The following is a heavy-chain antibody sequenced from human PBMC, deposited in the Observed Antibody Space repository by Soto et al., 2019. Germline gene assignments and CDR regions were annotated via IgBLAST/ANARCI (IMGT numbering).Heavy chain of an antibody. J-gene: IGHJ5*02. CDR2: IYHSGST. V-gene: IGHV4-30-2*01. CDR3: ARVPGP. Sequence: PSETLSLTCTVSGGSINSGGYSWTWIRQPPGKGLEWIGYIYHSGSTYYNPSLKSRVTISVDRSKNQFSLKLSSVTAADTAVYYCARVPGPWGQGTLVTSPQ. CDR1: GGSINSGGYS.